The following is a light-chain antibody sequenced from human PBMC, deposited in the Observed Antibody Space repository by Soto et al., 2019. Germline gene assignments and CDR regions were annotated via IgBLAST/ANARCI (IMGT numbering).Light chain of an antibody. Sequence: DIQMTQSPSTLSASVGDRVTITCRASQSISTWLAWYQQKPGKAPKVLIYRASTLESGVPPQFSGSGSGTEFTLTISSLQPDDFATYYCQQYNHYPLTFGQGTKVEIK. CDR1: QSISTW. J-gene: IGKJ1*01. V-gene: IGKV1-5*03. CDR2: RAS. CDR3: QQYNHYPLT.